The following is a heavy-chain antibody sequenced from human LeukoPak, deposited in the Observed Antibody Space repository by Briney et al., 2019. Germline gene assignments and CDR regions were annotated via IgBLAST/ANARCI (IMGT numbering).Heavy chain of an antibody. D-gene: IGHD6-6*01. J-gene: IGHJ6*03. CDR3: ARLLKGYSSSKSYYYYMDV. Sequence: GASVKVSCKASGYTFTSYDINWVRQATGQGLEWMGWMNPNSGNTGYAQKFQGRVTMTRNTPISTAYMELSSLRSEDTAVYYCARLLKGYSSSKSYYYYMDVWGKGTTVTVSS. V-gene: IGHV1-8*01. CDR1: GYTFTSYD. CDR2: MNPNSGNT.